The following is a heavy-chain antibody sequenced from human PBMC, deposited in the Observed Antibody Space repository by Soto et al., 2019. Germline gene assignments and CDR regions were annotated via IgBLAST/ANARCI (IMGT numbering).Heavy chain of an antibody. CDR2: IYYSGST. D-gene: IGHD4-17*01. Sequence: PSETLSLTCTVSGGSISYYYWSWIRQPPGKGLEWIGYIYYSGSTNYNPSLKSRVTISVDTSKNQFSLKLSSVTAADTAVYYCARQAVTTLDYWGQGTLVTVSS. V-gene: IGHV4-59*08. J-gene: IGHJ4*02. CDR1: GGSISYYY. CDR3: ARQAVTTLDY.